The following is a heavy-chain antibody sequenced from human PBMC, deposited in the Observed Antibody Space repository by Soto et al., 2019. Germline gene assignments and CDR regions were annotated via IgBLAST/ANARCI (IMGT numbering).Heavy chain of an antibody. Sequence: SETLSLTCTVSGGSISSYYWRWIRQPPGKGLEWIGYIYYSGSTNYNPSLKSRVTISVDTSKNQFSLKLSSVTAADTAVYYCARDRGDYDILTGYGMDVWGQGTTVPVSS. CDR3: ARDRGDYDILTGYGMDV. J-gene: IGHJ6*02. D-gene: IGHD3-9*01. CDR2: IYYSGST. CDR1: GGSISSYY. V-gene: IGHV4-59*01.